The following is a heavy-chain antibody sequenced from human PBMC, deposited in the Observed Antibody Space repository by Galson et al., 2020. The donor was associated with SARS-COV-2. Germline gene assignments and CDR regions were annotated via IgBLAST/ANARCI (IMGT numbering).Heavy chain of an antibody. D-gene: IGHD4-4*01. CDR1: GFTVTSNS. V-gene: IGHV3-66*01. Sequence: GGSLRLSCAASGFTVTSNSMSWVRQAPGKGLEWVSVIYGGGDNTHYADSVQGRFSISRDSSKNTLNLQMNSLRADDTAVYYCARVVGDDYNRSRFDIWGQGTMVTVSA. CDR2: IYGGGDNT. CDR3: ARVVGDDYNRSRFDI. J-gene: IGHJ3*02.